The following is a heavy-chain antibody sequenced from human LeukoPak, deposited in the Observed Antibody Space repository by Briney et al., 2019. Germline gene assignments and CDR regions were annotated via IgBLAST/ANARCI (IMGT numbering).Heavy chain of an antibody. V-gene: IGHV4-39*07. CDR2: IYYSGST. CDR3: ARVRGDSPYSFDY. CDR1: GGSISSFNYY. J-gene: IGHJ4*02. D-gene: IGHD2-21*02. Sequence: PSETLSLTCTVSGGSISSFNYYWGWIRQPPGRGLEWIGTIYYSGSTYYNPSLKSRVTISTDTSKNQFSLNLRSVTAADTAVYYCARVRGDSPYSFDYWGQGTLVTVSS.